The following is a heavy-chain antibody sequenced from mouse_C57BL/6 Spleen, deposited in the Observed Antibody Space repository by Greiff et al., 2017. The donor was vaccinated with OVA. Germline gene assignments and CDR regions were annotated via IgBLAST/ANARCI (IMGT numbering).Heavy chain of an antibody. CDR1: GYTFTSYW. V-gene: IGHV1-69*01. CDR2: IDPSDSYT. CDR3: ARGKKPQGFAY. Sequence: QVQLQQPGAELVMPGASVKLSCKASGYTFTSYWMHWVKQRPGQGLEWIGEIDPSDSYTNYNQKFKGKSTLTVDKSSSTAYMQLSSLTSEDSAVYYCARGKKPQGFAYWGQGTLVTVSA. J-gene: IGHJ3*01.